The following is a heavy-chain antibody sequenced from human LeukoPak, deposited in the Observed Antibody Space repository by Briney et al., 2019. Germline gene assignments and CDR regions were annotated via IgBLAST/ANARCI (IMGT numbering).Heavy chain of an antibody. CDR2: NSDSSCST. CDR1: GFTFSSYA. V-gene: IGHV3-23*01. Sequence: GGSLRLLCAASGFTFSSYAMSWVRQAPGEGLEWVPANSDSSCSTCFADSVKGRFTISRNNSKSTLYLQMNSLRDEDTAVYYCAKDTNYDILAGYYKAVPAFDYWGQGTLVTVSS. D-gene: IGHD3-9*01. J-gene: IGHJ4*02. CDR3: AKDTNYDILAGYYKAVPAFDY.